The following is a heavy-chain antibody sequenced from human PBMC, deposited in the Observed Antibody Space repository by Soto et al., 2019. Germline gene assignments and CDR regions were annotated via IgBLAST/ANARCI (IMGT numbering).Heavy chain of an antibody. CDR3: ARANTSFITMVRGPRGFDI. CDR1: GYSFTSYW. D-gene: IGHD3-10*01. CDR2: IYPGDSDT. Sequence: GESLKISCKGSGYSFTSYWIGWVRQMPGKGLEWMGIIYPGDSDTRYSPSFQGQVTISADKSISTAYLQWSSLKASDTAMYYCARANTSFITMVRGPRGFDIWGQGTMVTVSS. J-gene: IGHJ3*02. V-gene: IGHV5-51*01.